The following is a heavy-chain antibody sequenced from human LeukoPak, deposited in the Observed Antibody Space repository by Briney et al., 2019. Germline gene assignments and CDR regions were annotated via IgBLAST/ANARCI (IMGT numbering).Heavy chain of an antibody. CDR3: ATLEVGAGPGVAFDI. Sequence: GASVKVSCKASGYTFTGYYMHWVRQAPGQGLEWMGWINPNSGGTNYAQKFQGRVTITRNTSISTAYMELSSLRSEDTAVYYCATLEVGAGPGVAFDIWGQGTMVTVSS. CDR2: INPNSGGT. J-gene: IGHJ3*02. CDR1: GYTFTGYY. V-gene: IGHV1-2*02. D-gene: IGHD1-26*01.